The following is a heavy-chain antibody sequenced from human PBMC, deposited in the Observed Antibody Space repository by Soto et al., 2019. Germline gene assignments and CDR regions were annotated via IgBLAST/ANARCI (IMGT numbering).Heavy chain of an antibody. CDR2: IKTDGSST. D-gene: IGHD3-16*01. CDR3: ASGARGEYYFDL. Sequence: EVQLVESGGGLVQPGGSLRLSCAASGFTFSSYWMHWVRQAPGKGLVWVSRIKTDGSSTNYADYVKGRFTISRDNAKNTLYLQMNSLRAEDTAVYDCASGARGEYYFDLWGRGTLVTVSS. J-gene: IGHJ2*01. V-gene: IGHV3-74*01. CDR1: GFTFSSYW.